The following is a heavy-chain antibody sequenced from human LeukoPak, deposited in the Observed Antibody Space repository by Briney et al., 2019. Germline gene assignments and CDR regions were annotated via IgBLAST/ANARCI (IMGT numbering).Heavy chain of an antibody. Sequence: SETLSLTCTVPGGSISSYYWSWIRQPPGKGLEWIGYIYYSGSTNYNPSLKSRVTISVDTSKNQFSLKLSSVTAADTAVYYCARGNTVTTPYYYYYYMDVWGKGTTVTVSS. CDR3: ARGNTVTTPYYYYYYMDV. CDR2: IYYSGST. D-gene: IGHD4-11*01. J-gene: IGHJ6*03. CDR1: GGSISSYY. V-gene: IGHV4-59*01.